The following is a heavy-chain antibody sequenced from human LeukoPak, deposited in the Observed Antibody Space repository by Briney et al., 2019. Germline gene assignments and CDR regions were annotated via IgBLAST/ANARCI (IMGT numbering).Heavy chain of an antibody. CDR1: GLTFTNAW. Sequence: GGSLRLSCVVSGLTFTNAWMSWVRQAPGKGLEWVGRIKSKTDGGTTDYPAPVKGRFTISRDDSKNTVYLQMNSLKTEDTAVYYCTADNFSGYWGQGTLVTVSS. CDR2: IKSKTDGGTT. CDR3: TADNFSGY. V-gene: IGHV3-15*01. J-gene: IGHJ4*02. D-gene: IGHD1-20*01.